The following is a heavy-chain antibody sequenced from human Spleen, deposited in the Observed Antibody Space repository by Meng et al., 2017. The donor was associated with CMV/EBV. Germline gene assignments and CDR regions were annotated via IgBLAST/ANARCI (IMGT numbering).Heavy chain of an antibody. CDR2: INPNSGGT. CDR1: GYTFTGYY. J-gene: IGHJ4*02. D-gene: IGHD3-3*01. CDR3: VSGPNFLEVFDY. Sequence: ASVKVSCKASGYTFTGYYMHWVRQAPGQGLEWMGWINPNSGGTNYAQKFQGRVTMTRDTSIITAYMELSRLRSDDTAVYYCVSGPNFLEVFDYWGQGTLVTVSS. V-gene: IGHV1-2*02.